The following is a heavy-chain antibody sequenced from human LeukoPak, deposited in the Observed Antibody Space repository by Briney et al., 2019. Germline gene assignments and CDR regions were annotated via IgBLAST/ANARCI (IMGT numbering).Heavy chain of an antibody. Sequence: ASVKVSCKASGYTFTGYYMHWVRQAPGQGLEWMGRINPNSGGTNYAQKFQGRVTMTRDTSISTAYMELSSLRSEDTAVYYCARAVTLDDHGDWLFDYWGQGTLVTVSS. J-gene: IGHJ4*02. CDR2: INPNSGGT. CDR1: GYTFTGYY. CDR3: ARAVTLDDHGDWLFDY. D-gene: IGHD4-17*01. V-gene: IGHV1-2*06.